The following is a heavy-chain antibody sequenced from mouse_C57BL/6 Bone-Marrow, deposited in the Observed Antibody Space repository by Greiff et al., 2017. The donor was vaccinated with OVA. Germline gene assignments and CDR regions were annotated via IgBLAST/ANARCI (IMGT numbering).Heavy chain of an antibody. Sequence: EVQLQESGAELVRPGASVKLSCTASGFNIKDDYMHWVKQRPEQGLEWIGWIDPENGDTEYASKFQGKATITADTSSNTAYLQLSSLTSEDTAVYYCTTAYDGYEYAMDYWGQGTSVTVSS. CDR3: TTAYDGYEYAMDY. D-gene: IGHD2-3*01. J-gene: IGHJ4*01. V-gene: IGHV14-4*01. CDR1: GFNIKDDY. CDR2: IDPENGDT.